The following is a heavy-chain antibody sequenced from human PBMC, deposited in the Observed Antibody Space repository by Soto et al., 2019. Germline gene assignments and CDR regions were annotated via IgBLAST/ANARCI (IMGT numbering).Heavy chain of an antibody. CDR3: ARGPNWNDGNDAFDI. CDR2: ISSSGSTI. D-gene: IGHD1-1*01. J-gene: IGHJ3*02. CDR1: GFTFSDYY. Sequence: PGGSLRLSCAASGFTFSDYYMSWIRQAPGKGLEWVSYISSSGSTIYYADSVKGRFTISRDNAKNSLYLQTNSLRAEDTAVYYCARGPNWNDGNDAFDIWGQGTMVTVSS. V-gene: IGHV3-11*01.